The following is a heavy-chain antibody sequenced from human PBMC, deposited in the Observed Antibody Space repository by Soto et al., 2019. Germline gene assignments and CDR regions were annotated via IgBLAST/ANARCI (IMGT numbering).Heavy chain of an antibody. J-gene: IGHJ2*01. CDR1: GGSISSYY. V-gene: IGHV4-59*01. CDR3: ARVCTFHWYFDL. Sequence: QVQLQESGPGLVKPSETLSLTCTVSGGSISSYYWSWIRQPPGKGLEWIGYIYYSGSTNYNPSLKSRVTISVDTSKNQSSLKLSSVTAADTAVYYCARVCTFHWYFDLWGRGTLVTVSS. D-gene: IGHD2-21*01. CDR2: IYYSGST.